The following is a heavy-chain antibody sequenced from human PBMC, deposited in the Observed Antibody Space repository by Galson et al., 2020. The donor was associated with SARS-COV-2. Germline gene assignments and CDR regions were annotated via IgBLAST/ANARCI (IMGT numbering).Heavy chain of an antibody. D-gene: IGHD3-10*01. J-gene: IGHJ4*02. Sequence: GDSLKISCAASGFTFFNHAMTWVRQAPGKGLEWVSSLSGSAGGTYYADSVKGRFTISRDNSRNTLYLQMDSLRADDTAVYYCTKLLWFGESSYPLDYWGQGTLVTVSS. CDR1: GFTFFNHA. CDR3: TKLLWFGESSYPLDY. CDR2: LSGSAGGT. V-gene: IGHV3-23*01.